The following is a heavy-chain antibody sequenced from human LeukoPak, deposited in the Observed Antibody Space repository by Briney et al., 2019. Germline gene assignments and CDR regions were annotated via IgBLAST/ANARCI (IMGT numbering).Heavy chain of an antibody. D-gene: IGHD2-2*01. CDR3: ARSTDYCSLTSCAPELEY. Sequence: GASVKVSCKASGYTFTKYGISWIRQAPGHGLEWMGWINAYNGNTRYAPNLQDRVTMTTDASTSTTYMELRSLRSDDTALYFCARSTDYCSLTSCAPELEYWGQGTLVTVSS. V-gene: IGHV1-18*04. CDR1: GYTFTKYG. CDR2: INAYNGNT. J-gene: IGHJ4*02.